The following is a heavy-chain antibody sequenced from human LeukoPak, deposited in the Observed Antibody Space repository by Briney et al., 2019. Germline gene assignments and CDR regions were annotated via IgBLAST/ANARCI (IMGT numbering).Heavy chain of an antibody. J-gene: IGHJ3*02. CDR1: GFTFSSYS. CDR3: TRGGSPPEALGDALDI. V-gene: IGHV3-21*01. CDR2: ISSSSSYI. Sequence: GGSLRLSCAASGFTFSSYSMNWVRQAPGKGLEWVSSISSSSSYIYYADSVKGRFTISRDNAKNTLYLQMNSLRVEDTAVYYCTRGGSPPEALGDALDIWGQGTMVTVSS. D-gene: IGHD1-26*01.